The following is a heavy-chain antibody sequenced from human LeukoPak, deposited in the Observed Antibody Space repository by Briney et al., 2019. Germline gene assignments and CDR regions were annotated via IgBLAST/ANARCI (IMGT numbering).Heavy chain of an antibody. D-gene: IGHD3-22*01. Sequence: SETLSLTCTVSGGSISSYYWSWIRQPPGKGLEWIGYIYYSGSTNYNPSLKSRVTISVDTSKNQFSLRLSSVTAADTAVYHCARHYYDSSGHFPIDYWGQGSLVTVSS. V-gene: IGHV4-59*08. CDR3: ARHYYDSSGHFPIDY. CDR1: GGSISSYY. CDR2: IYYSGST. J-gene: IGHJ4*02.